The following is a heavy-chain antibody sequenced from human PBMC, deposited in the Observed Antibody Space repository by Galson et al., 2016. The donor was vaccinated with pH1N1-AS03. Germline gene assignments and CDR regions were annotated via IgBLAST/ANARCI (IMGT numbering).Heavy chain of an antibody. CDR2: VYYSGTP. J-gene: IGHJ6*02. CDR3: ARGVRVDCGRELCYSGMDV. V-gene: IGHV4-59*08. Sequence: ETLSLTCTVSGGSMSGYYWSWIRQSPERGLEWIGCVYYSGTPTYNPSLKSQVTMSMDTSKNQFSLELNSVTAADTAIYYCARGVRVDCGRELCYSGMDVWGQGATVTVSS. CDR1: GGSMSGYY. D-gene: IGHD2-21*01.